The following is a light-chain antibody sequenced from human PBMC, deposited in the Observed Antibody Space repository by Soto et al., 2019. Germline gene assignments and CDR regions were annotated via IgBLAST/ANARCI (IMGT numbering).Light chain of an antibody. J-gene: IGKJ1*01. V-gene: IGKV3-11*01. CDR2: DAS. Sequence: EIVFTQSRATLCWSQGERGSLCCRASQSVSSYLAWYQQKPRQAPTLLIYDASNRATGIPARFSGSGSGTGFTLTISSLEPEDFAVYYSQQRSNWPPFGQGTQLDI. CDR3: QQRSNWPP. CDR1: QSVSSY.